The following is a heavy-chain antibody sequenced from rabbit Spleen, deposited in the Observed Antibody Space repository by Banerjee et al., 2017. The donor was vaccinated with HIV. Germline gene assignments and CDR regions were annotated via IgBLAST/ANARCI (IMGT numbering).Heavy chain of an antibody. J-gene: IGHJ4*01. CDR2: IYGGVIGST. CDR1: GFDFSAYTF. CDR3: ARDLLGVIGWNFNL. D-gene: IGHD1-1*01. Sequence: QSLEESGGGLVKPGASLTLTCTASGFDFSAYTFMCWVRQAPGKGLECIACIYGGVIGSTYYATWAKGRFTISKTSSTTVTLQMTSLTAADTATYFCARDLLGVIGWNFNLWGPGTLVTVS. V-gene: IGHV1S40*01.